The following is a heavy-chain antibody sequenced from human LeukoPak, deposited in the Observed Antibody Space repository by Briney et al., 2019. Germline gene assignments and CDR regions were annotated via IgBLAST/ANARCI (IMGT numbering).Heavy chain of an antibody. CDR3: ARDIIAVAGTGYFQH. CDR2: INSDGSST. D-gene: IGHD6-19*01. J-gene: IGHJ1*01. CDR1: GFTFSSYW. Sequence: GGSLRLSCAASGFTFSSYWMHWVRQAPGKGLVWVSRINSDGSSTSYADSVKGRFTISRDNSKNTLYLQMNSLRAEDTAVYYCARDIIAVAGTGYFQHWGQGTLVTVSS. V-gene: IGHV3-74*01.